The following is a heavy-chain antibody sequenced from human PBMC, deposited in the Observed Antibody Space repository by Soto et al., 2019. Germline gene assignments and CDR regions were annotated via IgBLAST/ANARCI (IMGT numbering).Heavy chain of an antibody. V-gene: IGHV4-59*01. D-gene: IGHD4-4*01. CDR2: IYYSGST. CDR1: GGSISSYY. Sequence: SETLSLTCTVSGGSISSYYWSWIRQPPGKGLEWIGYIYYSGSTNYNPSLKSRVTISVDTSKNQFSLKLSSVTAADTAVYYCVVYSNYNNWFDPWGQGTLVTVSS. CDR3: VVYSNYNNWFDP. J-gene: IGHJ5*02.